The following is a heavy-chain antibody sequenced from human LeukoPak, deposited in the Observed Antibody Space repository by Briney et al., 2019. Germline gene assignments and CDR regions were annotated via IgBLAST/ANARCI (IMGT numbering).Heavy chain of an antibody. CDR1: GFTFSSYW. CDR3: AKDLPDSRESLTGHWFDP. CDR2: IKQGGSEK. Sequence: GGSLRLSCAASGFTFSSYWMNWVRQAPGKGLEWVANIKQGGSEKYYVDSVKGRFTISRDNAKNSLYLQMNSLRAEDTAVYFCAKDLPDSRESLTGHWFDPWGQGTLVTVSS. J-gene: IGHJ5*02. V-gene: IGHV3-7*03. D-gene: IGHD3-10*01.